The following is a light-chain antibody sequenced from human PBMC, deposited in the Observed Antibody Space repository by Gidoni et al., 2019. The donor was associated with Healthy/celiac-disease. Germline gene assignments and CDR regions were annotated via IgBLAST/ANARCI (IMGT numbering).Light chain of an antibody. J-gene: IGKJ5*01. CDR1: QSVSSD. CDR3: QQRSNWPPVT. Sequence: EIVLTQSPATLSLSPGERATLSCRASQSVSSDLAWYQQKPGQAPRLRIYDASNRATGTPARFSGSGSGTDFTLTISSLEPEDFAVYYCQQRSNWPPVTFGQGTRLEIK. CDR2: DAS. V-gene: IGKV3-11*01.